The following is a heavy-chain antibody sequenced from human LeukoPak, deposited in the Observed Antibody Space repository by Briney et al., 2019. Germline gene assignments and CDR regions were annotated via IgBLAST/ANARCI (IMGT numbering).Heavy chain of an antibody. CDR3: ARVGSDWNDVRYNWFDP. CDR1: GGSISSGGYY. CDR2: IYYSGST. D-gene: IGHD1-1*01. Sequence: SQTLSLTCTVSGGSISSGGYYWSWIRQHPGKGLEWIGYIYYSGSTYYNPSLKSRVTISVDTSKNQFSLKLSSVTAADTAVYYCARVGSDWNDVRYNWFDPWGQGTLVTVSS. J-gene: IGHJ5*02. V-gene: IGHV4-31*03.